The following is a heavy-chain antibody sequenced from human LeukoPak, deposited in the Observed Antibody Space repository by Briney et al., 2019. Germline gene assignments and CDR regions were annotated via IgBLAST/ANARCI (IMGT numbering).Heavy chain of an antibody. D-gene: IGHD2-21*02. V-gene: IGHV3-30*18. J-gene: IGHJ4*02. CDR1: GFTFSSYG. CDR2: ISYDGSNK. CDR3: AKVSGGDYYFDY. Sequence: PGGSLRLSCAASGFTFSSYGMHWVRQAPGKGLEWVAVISYDGSNKYYADSVKGRFTISRDNSKNTLYLQMNSLRAEDTAVYYCAKVSGGDYYFDYWGQGTLVTVSS.